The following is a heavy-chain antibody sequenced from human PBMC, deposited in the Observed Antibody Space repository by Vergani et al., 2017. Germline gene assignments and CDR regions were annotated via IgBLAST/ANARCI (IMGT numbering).Heavy chain of an antibody. J-gene: IGHJ4*02. CDR2: ISGSVGST. D-gene: IGHD3-3*01. Sequence: EVQLLESGGGLVQPGGSLRLSCAASGFTFSSYAMSWVRQAPGKGLEWVSAISGSVGSTYYADSVKGRFTISRDNSKNTLYLQMNSLRAEDTAVYYCAKGLSRFLELLSAIDYWGQGTLVTVSS. CDR3: AKGLSRFLELLSAIDY. CDR1: GFTFSSYA. V-gene: IGHV3-23*01.